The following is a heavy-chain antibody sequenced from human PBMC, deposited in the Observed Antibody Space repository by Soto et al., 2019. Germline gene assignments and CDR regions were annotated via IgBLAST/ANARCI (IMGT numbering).Heavy chain of an antibody. J-gene: IGHJ3*02. D-gene: IGHD2-8*01. CDR2: IYYSGST. CDR1: GGSISSSSYY. Sequence: SETLSLTCTVSGGSISSSSYYWGWIRQPPGKGLEWIGSIYYSGSTYYNPSLKSRVTISVDTSKNQFSLKLSSVTAADTVVYYCARSILGGRYCTNGVCFINAFDIWGQGTMVTVSS. V-gene: IGHV4-39*01. CDR3: ARSILGGRYCTNGVCFINAFDI.